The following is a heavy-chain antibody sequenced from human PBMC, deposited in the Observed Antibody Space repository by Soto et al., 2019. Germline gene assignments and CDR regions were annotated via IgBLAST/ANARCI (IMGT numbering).Heavy chain of an antibody. J-gene: IGHJ2*01. D-gene: IGHD1-26*01. CDR1: GGSFSGYY. CDR3: ARGREYSGSYYWYFDL. Sequence: SETLSLTCAVYGGSFSGYYWSWIRQPPGKGLEWIGEINHSGSTNYNPSLKSRVTISVDTSKNQFSLKLSSVTAADTAVYYCARGREYSGSYYWYFDLWGRGTLVTVSS. CDR2: INHSGST. V-gene: IGHV4-34*01.